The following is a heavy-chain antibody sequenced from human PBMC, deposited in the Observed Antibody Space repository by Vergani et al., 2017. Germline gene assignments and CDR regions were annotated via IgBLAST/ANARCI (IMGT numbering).Heavy chain of an antibody. V-gene: IGHV1-69*12. Sequence: QVQLVQSGAEVKKPGSSVKVSCKASGSTFSSYAISWVRQAPGQGLEWMGGIIPIFGTANYAQKFQGRVTITADESTSTAYMELSSLRSEDTAVYYCARGSYYYDSSGYYFDYWGQGTLVTVSS. CDR3: ARGSYYYDSSGYYFDY. CDR2: IIPIFGTA. CDR1: GSTFSSYA. D-gene: IGHD3-22*01. J-gene: IGHJ4*02.